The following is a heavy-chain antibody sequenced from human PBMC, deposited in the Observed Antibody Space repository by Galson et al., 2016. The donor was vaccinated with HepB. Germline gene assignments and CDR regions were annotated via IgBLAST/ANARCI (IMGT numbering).Heavy chain of an antibody. V-gene: IGHV4-30-4*01. CDR1: GDSISSDDYY. Sequence: TLSLTCTVSGDSISSDDYYWSWIRQPPGKGLEWIGYIYYRGSTYYNPSLKSRISMSVDTSKNHFSLQLKSVTAADTSVYYCARSRYYYEFSGYLFDYWGPGTLVTVSS. J-gene: IGHJ4*02. D-gene: IGHD3-22*01. CDR2: IYYRGST. CDR3: ARSRYYYEFSGYLFDY.